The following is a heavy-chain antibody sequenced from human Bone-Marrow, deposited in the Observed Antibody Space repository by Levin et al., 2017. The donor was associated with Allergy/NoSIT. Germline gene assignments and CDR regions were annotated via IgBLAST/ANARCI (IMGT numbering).Heavy chain of an antibody. Sequence: GESLKISCAASGFTFSSYAMSWVRQAPGKGLEWVSAISGSGGSTYYADSVKGRFTISRDNSKNTLYLQMNSLRAEDTAVYYCAKKRGNWSWYFDLWGRGTLVTVSS. CDR3: AKKRGNWSWYFDL. D-gene: IGHD1-1*01. CDR2: ISGSGGST. J-gene: IGHJ2*01. CDR1: GFTFSSYA. V-gene: IGHV3-23*01.